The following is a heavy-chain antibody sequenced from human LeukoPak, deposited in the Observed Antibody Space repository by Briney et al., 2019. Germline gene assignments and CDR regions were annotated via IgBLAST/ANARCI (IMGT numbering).Heavy chain of an antibody. CDR2: ISSSGSTI. Sequence: GGSLRLSCAASGFTFSSYEMNWVRQAPGKGLEWVSYISSSGSTIYYADSVKGRFTISRDNAKNSLYLQMNSLRAEDTAVYYCARDWWDLPVYWGQGTLVTVSS. CDR1: GFTFSSYE. D-gene: IGHD1-26*01. CDR3: ARDWWDLPVY. J-gene: IGHJ4*02. V-gene: IGHV3-48*03.